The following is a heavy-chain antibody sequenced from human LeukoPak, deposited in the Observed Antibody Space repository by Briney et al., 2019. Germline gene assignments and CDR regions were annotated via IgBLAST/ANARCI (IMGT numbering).Heavy chain of an antibody. CDR1: GFTFSSYT. CDR3: ARGSTVVRGVSPAGDY. Sequence: GGSLRLSCAASGFTFSSYTMNWVRQAPGKGLEWVSSISRSSSYIYYADSMKGRFTISRDNAKNSLDLQMHSLRAEDTAVYYCARGSTVVRGVSPAGDYWGQGTLVTVSS. V-gene: IGHV3-21*01. CDR2: ISRSSSYI. J-gene: IGHJ4*02. D-gene: IGHD3-10*01.